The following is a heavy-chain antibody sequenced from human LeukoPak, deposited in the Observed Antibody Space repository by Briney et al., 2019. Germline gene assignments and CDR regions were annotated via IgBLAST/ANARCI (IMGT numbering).Heavy chain of an antibody. J-gene: IGHJ4*02. CDR3: AKDRTGEKSISGNY. Sequence: GGSLRLSCAASKFTFDTCTMNWVRQAPGKGLEWVSTISNGGGSTYYADSVKGRFTISRDNSKNTLYLQMNSPRAEDTAVYYCAKDRTGEKSISGNYWGQGILVTVSS. CDR2: ISNGGGST. D-gene: IGHD2-21*01. V-gene: IGHV3-23*01. CDR1: KFTFDTCT.